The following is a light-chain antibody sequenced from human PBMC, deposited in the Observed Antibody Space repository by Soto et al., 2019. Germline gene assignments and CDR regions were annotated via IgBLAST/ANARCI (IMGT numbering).Light chain of an antibody. J-gene: IGKJ5*01. V-gene: IGKV1-5*03. CDR2: KTS. Sequence: DIQMTQSPSTLSASVGDGVTITCRASQSISSWLAWYQQKPGKAPNLLIYKTSSLESGVPSRFSGSGSGTKFTLTISSLQPDDFGTYYCQQYNSYPITFGQGTRLEIK. CDR3: QQYNSYPIT. CDR1: QSISSW.